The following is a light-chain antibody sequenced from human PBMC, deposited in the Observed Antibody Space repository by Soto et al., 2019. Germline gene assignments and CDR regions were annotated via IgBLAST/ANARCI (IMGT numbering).Light chain of an antibody. CDR1: QGISSY. CDR3: QQSYSTPYT. CDR2: AAS. V-gene: IGKV1-8*01. Sequence: AIRMTQSPSSLSASTGDRVTITCRASQGISSYLAWYQQKPGKAPKLLIYAASTLQSGVPSRFSGSGSGTEFTLTISSLQPDDFATYYCQQSYSTPYTFGQGTRLEIK. J-gene: IGKJ5*01.